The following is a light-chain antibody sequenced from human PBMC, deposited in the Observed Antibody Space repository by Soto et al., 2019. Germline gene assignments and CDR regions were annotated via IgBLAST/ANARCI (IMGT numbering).Light chain of an antibody. CDR3: QQSYSSPPWT. J-gene: IGKJ1*01. Sequence: DIQMTQSPSSLSASVGDRVTISCRASQTITSFLNWYQQKPGTAPRLLIFRASSVKSGVPPRFSGSGSGRDFTLTISSLRPEDTATYFCQQSYSSPPWTFGPGTKVEVK. V-gene: IGKV1-39*01. CDR2: RAS. CDR1: QTITSF.